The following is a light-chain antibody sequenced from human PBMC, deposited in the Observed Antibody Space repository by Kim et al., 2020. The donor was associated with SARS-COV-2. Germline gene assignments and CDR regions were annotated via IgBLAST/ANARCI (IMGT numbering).Light chain of an antibody. Sequence: EIVLTQSPGTLSLSPGQRATLSCRASQSVRSSYLAWYQQKLGQAPRLLIYGASSRATGIPDRFSGSGSGTDFTLTISRLEPEDFAVYYCQQYGSSPLTFGGGTKLEIK. CDR2: GAS. CDR3: QQYGSSPLT. V-gene: IGKV3-20*01. J-gene: IGKJ4*01. CDR1: QSVRSSY.